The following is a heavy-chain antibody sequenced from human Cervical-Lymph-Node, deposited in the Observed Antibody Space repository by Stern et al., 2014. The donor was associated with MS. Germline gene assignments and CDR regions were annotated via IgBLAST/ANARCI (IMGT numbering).Heavy chain of an antibody. D-gene: IGHD4-17*01. V-gene: IGHV1-69*01. CDR3: ASSGGVYGTVTRYYFDY. J-gene: IGHJ4*02. CDR2: IIPIFGTA. CDR1: GGTFSSYA. Sequence: QVQLGQSGAEVKKPGSSVKVSCKASGGTFSSYAISWVRQAPGQGLEWMGGIIPIFGTANYAQKFQGRVTITADESTSTAYMELSSLRSEDTAVYYCASSGGVYGTVTRYYFDYWGQGTLVTVSS.